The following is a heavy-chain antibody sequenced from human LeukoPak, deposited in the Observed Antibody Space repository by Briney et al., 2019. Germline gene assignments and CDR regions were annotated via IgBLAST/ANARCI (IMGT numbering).Heavy chain of an antibody. Sequence: PGGSLRLSCAASGFTFSSYGMHWVRQAPGKGLVWVSRINNDGSNTNYADSVKGRFTISRDNAKNTLYLQMNSLRAEDTAVYYCGRLAMIRGVIVDYWGQGTLVTVSS. V-gene: IGHV3-74*01. CDR1: GFTFSSYG. CDR3: GRLAMIRGVIVDY. CDR2: INNDGSNT. J-gene: IGHJ4*02. D-gene: IGHD3-10*01.